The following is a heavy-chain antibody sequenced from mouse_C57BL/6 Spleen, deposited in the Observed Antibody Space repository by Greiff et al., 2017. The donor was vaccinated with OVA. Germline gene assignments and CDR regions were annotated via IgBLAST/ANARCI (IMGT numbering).Heavy chain of an antibody. V-gene: IGHV14-4*01. D-gene: IGHD1-2*01. Sequence: VQLQQSGAELVRPGASVKLSCTASGFNIKDDYMHWVKQRPEQGLEWIGWIDPENGDTEYASKFQGKATITADTSSNTAYLQLSSLTSEDTAVYYCTTPATIGRRRRRFAYWGQGTLVTVSA. CDR3: TTPATIGRRRRRFAY. CDR2: IDPENGDT. J-gene: IGHJ3*01. CDR1: GFNIKDDY.